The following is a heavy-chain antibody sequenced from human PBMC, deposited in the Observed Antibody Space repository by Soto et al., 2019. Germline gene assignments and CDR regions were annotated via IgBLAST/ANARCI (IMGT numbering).Heavy chain of an antibody. CDR1: GFTFSSYG. Sequence: GGSLRLSCAASGFTFSSYGMHWVRQAPGKGLEWVAVISYDGSNKYYADSVKGRFTISRDNSKNTLYLQMNSLRAEDTAVYYCAKVGSRYYDSSGYSLDYWGQGTLVTVS. V-gene: IGHV3-30*18. CDR3: AKVGSRYYDSSGYSLDY. D-gene: IGHD3-22*01. CDR2: ISYDGSNK. J-gene: IGHJ4*02.